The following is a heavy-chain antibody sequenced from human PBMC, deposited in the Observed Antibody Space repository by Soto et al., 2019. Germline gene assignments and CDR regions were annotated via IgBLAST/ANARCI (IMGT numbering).Heavy chain of an antibody. CDR3: ARDTMHCDFWSGYQYYYYYGMDV. CDR2: IHHSGST. V-gene: IGHV4-38-2*02. J-gene: IGHJ6*02. Sequence: SETLSLTCAVSGYSISSGYYWGWIRQPPGKGLEWIGSIHHSGSTYYNPSLKSRVTISVDTSKNQFSLKLSSVTAADTAVYYCARDTMHCDFWSGYQYYYYYGMDVWGQGTTVTVSS. D-gene: IGHD3-3*01. CDR1: GYSISSGYY.